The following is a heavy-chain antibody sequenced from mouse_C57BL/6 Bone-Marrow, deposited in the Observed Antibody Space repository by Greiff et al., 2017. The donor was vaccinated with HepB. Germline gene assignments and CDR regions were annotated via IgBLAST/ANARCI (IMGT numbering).Heavy chain of an antibody. Sequence: QVQLQQSGAELVRPGASVKLSCKASGYTFTDYYINWVKQRPGQGLEWIARIYPESGNTDYNEKFKGKATMTAEKSSSTAYMQLSSLTSEDTAVYYGAREDFCYGSSSYAMDYWGQGTSVTVSS. D-gene: IGHD1-1*01. CDR2: IYPESGNT. CDR1: GYTFTDYY. CDR3: AREDFCYGSSSYAMDY. J-gene: IGHJ4*01. V-gene: IGHV1-76*01.